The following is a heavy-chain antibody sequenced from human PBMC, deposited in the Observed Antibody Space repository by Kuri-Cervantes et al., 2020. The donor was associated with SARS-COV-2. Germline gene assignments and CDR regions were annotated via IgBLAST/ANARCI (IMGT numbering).Heavy chain of an antibody. Sequence: GGSLRLSCAASGFNFSRTDMHWVRQAPGKGLEWVAVISYDGSNKYYADSVKGRFTISRDNSKNTLYLQMNSLRAEDTAVYYCARWGRWQQLVEGYFDYWGQGALVTVSS. V-gene: IGHV3-30-3*01. CDR3: ARWGRWQQLVEGYFDY. CDR2: ISYDGSNK. D-gene: IGHD6-13*01. J-gene: IGHJ4*02. CDR1: GFNFSRTD.